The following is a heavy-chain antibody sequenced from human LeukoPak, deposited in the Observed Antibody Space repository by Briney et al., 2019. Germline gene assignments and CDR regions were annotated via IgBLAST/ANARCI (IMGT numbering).Heavy chain of an antibody. J-gene: IGHJ3*02. CDR1: GGPFSGYY. CDR2: INHSGST. V-gene: IGHV4-34*01. CDR3: ARARIRYYDSRSDHAFGI. D-gene: IGHD3-22*01. Sequence: SETLSLTCAVYGGPFSGYYWSWIRQPPGKGLEWIGEINHSGSTNYNPSLKSRVTISVDTSKNQFSLKLSSVTAADTAVYYCARARIRYYDSRSDHAFGIWGQGTMVTVSS.